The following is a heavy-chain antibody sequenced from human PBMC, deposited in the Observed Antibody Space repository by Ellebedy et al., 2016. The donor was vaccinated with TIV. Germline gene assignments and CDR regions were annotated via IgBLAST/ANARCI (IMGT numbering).Heavy chain of an antibody. Sequence: MPSETLSLTCTVSGGSISSYYWSWIRKHQRKGLEWIGYIYYSGRTNYHPSLKSRVTISLDTSQNQFSLKLSSVTAADTAVYYCARHKRRWWLPGAFDYWGQGTLVTVSS. CDR2: IYYSGRT. CDR1: GGSISSYY. J-gene: IGHJ4*02. V-gene: IGHV4-59*08. D-gene: IGHD5-12*01. CDR3: ARHKRRWWLPGAFDY.